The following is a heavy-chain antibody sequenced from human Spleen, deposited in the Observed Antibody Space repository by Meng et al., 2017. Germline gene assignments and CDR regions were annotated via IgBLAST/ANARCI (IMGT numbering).Heavy chain of an antibody. V-gene: IGHV3-15*01. Sequence: EVQLVESGGGLVKPGGSLRLSCATSGINFSTAWMTWFRQAPGKGLEWVGRIKSKPDGGTADYGAPVQGRFTISKDDSKNTLYLQMNSLKTEDTVVYYCSTDRSWFDPWGQGTLVTVSS. CDR3: STDRSWFDP. CDR1: GINFSTAW. J-gene: IGHJ5*02. CDR2: IKSKPDGGTA.